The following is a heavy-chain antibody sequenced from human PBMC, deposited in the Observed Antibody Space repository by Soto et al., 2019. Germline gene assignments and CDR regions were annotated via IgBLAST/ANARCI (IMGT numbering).Heavy chain of an antibody. CDR1: GYTFTGYY. V-gene: IGHV1-2*04. CDR3: ATSIVGSTYDYYGMDV. D-gene: IGHD1-26*01. CDR2: INPNSGGT. Sequence: ASVKVSCKASGYTFTGYYMHWVRQAPGQGPEWMGWINPNSGGTNYAQKFQGWVTMTRDTSISAAYMELSSLRSDDTAVYYCATSIVGSTYDYYGMDVWGQGTTVTVSS. J-gene: IGHJ6*02.